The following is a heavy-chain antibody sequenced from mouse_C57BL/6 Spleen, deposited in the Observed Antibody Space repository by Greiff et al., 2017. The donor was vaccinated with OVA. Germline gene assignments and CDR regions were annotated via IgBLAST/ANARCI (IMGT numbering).Heavy chain of an antibody. CDR3: ARELGMVFDY. Sequence: QVQLKQPGAELVKPGASVKLSCKASGYTFTSYWMHWVKQRPGQGLEWIGMIHPNSGSTNYNEKFKSKATLTVDKSSSTAYMQLSSLTSEDSAVYYCARELGMVFDYWGQGTTRTVSS. CDR1: GYTFTSYW. CDR2: IHPNSGST. J-gene: IGHJ2*01. D-gene: IGHD4-1*01. V-gene: IGHV1-64*01.